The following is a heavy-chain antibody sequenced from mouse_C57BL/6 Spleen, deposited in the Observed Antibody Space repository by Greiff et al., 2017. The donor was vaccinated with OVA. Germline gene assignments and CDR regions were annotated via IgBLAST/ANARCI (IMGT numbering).Heavy chain of an antibody. CDR2: IYPRSGNT. Sequence: QVQLQQSGAELARPGASVKLSCKASGYTFTSYGISWVKQRPGQGLEWIGEIYPRSGNTYYHEKVKGKATMTADKSSSTAYMELRSLTSEDSAVXFCARGTTVVANGYWGQGTTLTVSS. V-gene: IGHV1-81*01. CDR1: GYTFTSYG. J-gene: IGHJ2*01. D-gene: IGHD1-1*01. CDR3: ARGTTVVANGY.